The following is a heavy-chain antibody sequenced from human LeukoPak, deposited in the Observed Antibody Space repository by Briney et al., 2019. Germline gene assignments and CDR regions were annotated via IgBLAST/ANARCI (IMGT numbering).Heavy chain of an antibody. D-gene: IGHD6-13*01. V-gene: IGHV3-21*01. CDR3: ARQKPGYSSSWYDGTPHFDY. J-gene: IGHJ4*02. Sequence: GGSLRLSCAASGFTFSSYSMNWVRQAPGKGLEWVASIRSSSSYIYYADSVKGRFTISRDNAKNSLYLQMNSLRAEDTAVYYCARQKPGYSSSWYDGTPHFDYWGQGTLVTVSS. CDR1: GFTFSSYS. CDR2: IRSSSSYI.